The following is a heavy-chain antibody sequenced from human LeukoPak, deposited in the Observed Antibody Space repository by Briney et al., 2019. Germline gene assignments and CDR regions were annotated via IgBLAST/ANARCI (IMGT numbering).Heavy chain of an antibody. J-gene: IGHJ4*02. CDR2: ISGSGGST. Sequence: GGSLRLSCAASGFTFSTYAMSWVRQAPGKGLEWVSAISGSGGSTYYADSVKGRFTISRDNSKNTLYLQMNSLRAEDTAVYYCAKVLNYYGSGSGGPFDYWGQGTLVTVSS. V-gene: IGHV3-23*01. CDR1: GFTFSTYA. CDR3: AKVLNYYGSGSGGPFDY. D-gene: IGHD3-10*01.